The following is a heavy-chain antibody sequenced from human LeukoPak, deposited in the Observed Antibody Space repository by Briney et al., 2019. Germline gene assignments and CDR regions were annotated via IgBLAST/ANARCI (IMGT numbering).Heavy chain of an antibody. CDR1: GGSISSGSYY. CDR2: IYTSGST. D-gene: IGHD4-17*01. J-gene: IGHJ3*02. CDR3: ASSGYAVTISSGAFDI. Sequence: SETLSLTCTVSGGSISSGSYYWSWIRQPAGKGLEWIGRIYTSGSTNYNPSLKSRVTLSVDTSKNQFSLKLSSVTAADTAVYYCASSGYAVTISSGAFDIWGQGTMVTVSS. V-gene: IGHV4-61*02.